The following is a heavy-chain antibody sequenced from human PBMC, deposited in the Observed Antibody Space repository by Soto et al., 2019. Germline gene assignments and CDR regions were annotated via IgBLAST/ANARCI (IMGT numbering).Heavy chain of an antibody. J-gene: IGHJ6*02. D-gene: IGHD3-22*01. V-gene: IGHV4-39*07. CDR2: ISYSGST. CDR1: GGSISSDSYY. Sequence: PSETLSLTCTVSGGSISSDSYYWGWIRQSPEKGLEWIASISYSGSTYYNPSLKSRVTISVDTSKNQFSLKLSSVTAADTAVYYCARAGYYYDSSGYYPFYGMDVWGQGTTVTVSS. CDR3: ARAGYYYDSSGYYPFYGMDV.